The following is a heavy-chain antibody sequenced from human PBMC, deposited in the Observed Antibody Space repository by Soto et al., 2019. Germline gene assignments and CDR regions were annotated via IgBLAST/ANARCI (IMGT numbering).Heavy chain of an antibody. Sequence: ASAKVSCKVSGDTLTELSMHWVRRAPGKGLEWMGGFDPEDGETIYAQKFQGRVTMTEDTSTDTAYMELSSLRSEDTAVYYCATDRGLWFGETTFDYWGQGTLVTVSS. CDR1: GDTLTELS. J-gene: IGHJ4*02. CDR3: ATDRGLWFGETTFDY. D-gene: IGHD3-10*01. V-gene: IGHV1-24*01. CDR2: FDPEDGET.